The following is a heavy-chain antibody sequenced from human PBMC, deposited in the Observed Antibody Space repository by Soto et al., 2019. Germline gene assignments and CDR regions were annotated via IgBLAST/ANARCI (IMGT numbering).Heavy chain of an antibody. Sequence: EVQLVESGGGLVQPGGSLRLSCAASGFTFSSYSMNWVRQAPGKGLAWVSYISSSSSTIYYADSVKGRFTISRDNAKNSLYLQMNSLRAEDTAVYYCARDYYGAPDILTGYSPLGYWGQGTLVTVSS. D-gene: IGHD3-9*01. J-gene: IGHJ4*02. CDR3: ARDYYGAPDILTGYSPLGY. CDR2: ISSSSSTI. V-gene: IGHV3-48*01. CDR1: GFTFSSYS.